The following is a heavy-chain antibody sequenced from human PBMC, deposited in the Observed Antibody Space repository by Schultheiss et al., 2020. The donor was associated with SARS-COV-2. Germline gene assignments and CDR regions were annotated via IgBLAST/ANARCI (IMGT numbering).Heavy chain of an antibody. D-gene: IGHD5-24*01. J-gene: IGHJ3*02. CDR3: ARAFRDGYSDAFDI. CDR2: IYTSGST. CDR1: GGSISSGSYY. Sequence: SETLSLTCTVSGGSISSGSYYWSWIRQPAGKGLEWIGRIYTSGSTNYNPSLKSRVTLSVDTSKNQFSLKLSSVTAADTAVYYCARAFRDGYSDAFDIWGQGTMVTVSS. V-gene: IGHV4-61*02.